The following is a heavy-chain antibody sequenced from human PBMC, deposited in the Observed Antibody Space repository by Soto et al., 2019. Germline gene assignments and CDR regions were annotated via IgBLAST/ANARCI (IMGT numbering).Heavy chain of an antibody. D-gene: IGHD6-13*01. J-gene: IGHJ5*02. CDR2: ISNSGNT. Sequence: PSETLSLTCNVSGAYVTTYYWSWSRQSPGKGLEWIGYISNSGNTNYNPSLKSRVTISLDTSKNHFSLKMRSVTAADTAVYCCARRGSTWYSWFDPWGQGTLVTVSS. CDR3: ARRGSTWYSWFDP. V-gene: IGHV4-59*02. CDR1: GAYVTTYY.